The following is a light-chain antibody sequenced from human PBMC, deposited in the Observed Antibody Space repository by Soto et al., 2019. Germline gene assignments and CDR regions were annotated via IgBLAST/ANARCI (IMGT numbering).Light chain of an antibody. CDR3: QHYNSYSEA. V-gene: IGKV1-5*03. J-gene: IGKJ1*01. CDR2: KAS. Sequence: EIHMTQSPSTLSASVGDRVIITCRASQTISSWLAWYQQKPGKAPKLLIYKASTLKSGVPSRFSGSGSGTEFTLTISSLQPDDFATYYCQHYNSYSEAFGQGTKV. CDR1: QTISSW.